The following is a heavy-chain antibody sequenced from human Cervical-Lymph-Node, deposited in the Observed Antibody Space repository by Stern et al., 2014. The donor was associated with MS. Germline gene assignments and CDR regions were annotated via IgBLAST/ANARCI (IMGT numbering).Heavy chain of an antibody. J-gene: IGHJ4*02. Sequence: QVQLQESGPGVVKPSGTLSLTCDVSGGSISSSTWWSWVRQPPGKGLEWXGEVHYSGSANYNPSLKSRVTISVDRSKNQFSLRLTSVTAADTAVYFCARLGYSRSYYFDYWGQGTLVTVSS. CDR2: VHYSGSA. CDR1: GGSISSSTW. CDR3: ARLGYSRSYYFDY. D-gene: IGHD6-6*01. V-gene: IGHV4-4*02.